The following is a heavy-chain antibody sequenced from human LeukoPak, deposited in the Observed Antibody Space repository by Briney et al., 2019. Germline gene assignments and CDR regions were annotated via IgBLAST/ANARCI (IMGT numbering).Heavy chain of an antibody. CDR2: IKQDGSEK. D-gene: IGHD3-3*01. V-gene: IGHV3-7*01. J-gene: IGHJ5*02. CDR1: GFTYSSHW. CDR3: ASQYYDFCKGSMFDP. Sequence: GGSLRLSCAASGFTYSSHWMSWARQAPGKGLEWVANIKQDGSEKYYVDSVKGRFTISRDNAKNSLYLQMNSLRAEDTAVYYCASQYYDFCKGSMFDPWGQGTLVTVSS.